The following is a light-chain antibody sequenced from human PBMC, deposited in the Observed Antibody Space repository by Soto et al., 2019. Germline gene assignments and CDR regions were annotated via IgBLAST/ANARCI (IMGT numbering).Light chain of an antibody. V-gene: IGKV3-15*01. CDR3: QQYNNWPRT. J-gene: IGKJ1*01. Sequence: EIVLTQSPATLSLSPGERATLSCRAGQNIGTSLVWSQQKPGQSPRLLIYGASTRATGTPARFSGSGSGTEFTLTIGSLQSEDFAVYYCQQYNNWPRTFGQGTKVDIK. CDR2: GAS. CDR1: QNIGTS.